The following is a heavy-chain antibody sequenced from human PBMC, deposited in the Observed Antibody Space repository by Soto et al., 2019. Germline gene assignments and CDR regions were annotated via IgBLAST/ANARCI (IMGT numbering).Heavy chain of an antibody. CDR3: ARDDPVTRTIDY. Sequence: QVQLHQWGAGLLKPSETLSLTCVVYGESFNGYYWSWIRQPPGQGLEWIGGIINSGTTNYNPSPKSRVTMSVDTSKNQFSLNLKFVTAADTAVYYCARDDPVTRTIDYWGQGTLVTVSS. CDR1: GESFNGYY. V-gene: IGHV4-34*12. J-gene: IGHJ4*02. D-gene: IGHD4-17*01. CDR2: IINSGTT.